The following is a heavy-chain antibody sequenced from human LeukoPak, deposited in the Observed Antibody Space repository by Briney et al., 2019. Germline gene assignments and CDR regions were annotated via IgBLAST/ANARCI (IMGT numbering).Heavy chain of an antibody. V-gene: IGHV4-39*01. CDR3: ARYSSSSGWFDP. J-gene: IGHJ5*02. Sequence: KPSETLSLTCTVSGGSISSSTHYWGWNRPPPGKGLEWIGVMYYSGSTNYSPSLKSRVTISVDTSKNQFSLKLSSVTAADTAVYYCARYSSSSGWFDPRGQGTLVTVSS. CDR1: GGSISSSTHY. CDR2: MYYSGST. D-gene: IGHD6-6*01.